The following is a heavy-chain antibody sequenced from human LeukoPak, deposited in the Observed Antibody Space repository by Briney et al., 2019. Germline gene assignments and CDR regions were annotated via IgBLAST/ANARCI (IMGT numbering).Heavy chain of an antibody. V-gene: IGHV3-23*01. CDR2: ISGSGGST. J-gene: IGHJ4*02. CDR3: AKEGKEWELYSDFDY. D-gene: IGHD1-26*01. Sequence: GGSLRLSCAASGFNFDDYGMSWVRQAPGKGLEWVSAISGSGGSTYYADSVKGRFTISRDNSKNTLYLQMNSLRAEDTAVYYCAKEGKEWELYSDFDYWGQGTLVTVSS. CDR1: GFNFDDYG.